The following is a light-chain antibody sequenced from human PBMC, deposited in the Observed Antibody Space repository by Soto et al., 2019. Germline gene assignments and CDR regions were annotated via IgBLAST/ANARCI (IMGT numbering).Light chain of an antibody. V-gene: IGKV1-39*01. CDR2: GAS. Sequence: DIQMTQSPSSLSASVGDSVTITCRASQSISTYLNWYQEKPGKATKLLIYGASFLQSGVPSRFSGSGSGTDFTLTISSVQTEDFATYYCQQSYSTPDTFGQGTRLDIK. CDR1: QSISTY. J-gene: IGKJ2*01. CDR3: QQSYSTPDT.